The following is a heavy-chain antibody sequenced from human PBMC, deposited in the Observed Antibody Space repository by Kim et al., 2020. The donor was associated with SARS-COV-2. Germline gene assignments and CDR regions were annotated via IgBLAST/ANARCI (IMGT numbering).Heavy chain of an antibody. V-gene: IGHV4-34*01. D-gene: IGHD1-1*01. J-gene: IGHJ4*02. CDR2: SGRT. CDR3: ARDRQPYY. Sequence: SGRTNSNPSLKSRVIISIDTSKNQFFLQLSSVTAAVAAVYYCARDRQPYYWGQGTLVTVSS.